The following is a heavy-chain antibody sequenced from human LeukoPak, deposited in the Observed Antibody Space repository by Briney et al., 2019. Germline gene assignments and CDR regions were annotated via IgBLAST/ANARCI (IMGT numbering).Heavy chain of an antibody. V-gene: IGHV4-59*01. J-gene: IGHJ4*02. D-gene: IGHD5-24*01. Sequence: SETLSLTCIVSGGSISSYYWSWVRQPPGKGLEWIGYIYYSGSTNYNPSLKSRVTISVDTSKNQFSLKLSSVTAADTAVYYCARTEVGYGYNHFGYWGQGTLVTVSS. CDR3: ARTEVGYGYNHFGY. CDR2: IYYSGST. CDR1: GGSISSYY.